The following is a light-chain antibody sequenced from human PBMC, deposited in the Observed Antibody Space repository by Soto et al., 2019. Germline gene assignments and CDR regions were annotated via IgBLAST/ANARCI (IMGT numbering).Light chain of an antibody. Sequence: DIVMTQTPLSLPVTPGEPASISCRSSQSLVDRTDGHSYVDWYLHKPGQSPQLLIYTVSSRAPGVPDRFSGSGSGTDLSLKISRVEAEDVGIYYCMQRIEFPWTSGNGTNVDFK. CDR3: MQRIEFPWT. J-gene: IGKJ1*01. CDR2: TVS. CDR1: QSLVDRTDGHSY. V-gene: IGKV2-40*01.